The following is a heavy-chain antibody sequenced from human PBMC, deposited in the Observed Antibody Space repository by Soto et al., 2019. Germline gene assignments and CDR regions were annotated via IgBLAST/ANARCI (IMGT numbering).Heavy chain of an antibody. CDR3: AKDGLYSSSAGDGMDV. J-gene: IGHJ6*02. CDR1: GFTFSSYG. CDR2: ISYDGSNK. Sequence: GGSLRLSCAASGFTFSSYGMHWVRQAPGKGLEWVAVISYDGSNKYYADSVKGRFTISRDNSKNTLYLQMNSLRAEDTAVYYCAKDGLYSSSAGDGMDVWGQGTTVTVSS. V-gene: IGHV3-30*18. D-gene: IGHD6-6*01.